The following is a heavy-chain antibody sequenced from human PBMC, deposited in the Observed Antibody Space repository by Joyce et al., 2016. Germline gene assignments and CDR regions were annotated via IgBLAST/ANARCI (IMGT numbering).Heavy chain of an antibody. V-gene: IGHV3-74*01. Sequence: EVQLVETGGALVQPGGSLRLSCEGSGFIFRDFRLHWVRQVPGKSPVWIAYINKDGSSTLYAESVKGRFRVSRDNTKNMLFLEMKSLRAEDTAVYYCSRDDDDPFDYWGRGTLVTVAS. CDR1: GFIFRDFR. J-gene: IGHJ4*02. CDR3: SRDDDDPFDY. D-gene: IGHD3-3*01. CDR2: INKDGSST.